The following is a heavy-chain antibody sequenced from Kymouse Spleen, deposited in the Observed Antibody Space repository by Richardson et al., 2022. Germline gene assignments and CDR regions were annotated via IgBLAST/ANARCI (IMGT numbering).Heavy chain of an antibody. CDR3: ASRITGTTDYYYYGMDV. CDR2: IWYDGSNK. CDR1: GFTFSSYG. J-gene: IGHJ6*02. D-gene: IGHD1-7*01. Sequence: QVQLVESGGGVVQPGRSLRLSCAASGFTFSSYGMHWVRQAPGKGLEWVAVIWYDGSNKYYADSVKGRFTISRDNSKNTLYLQMNSLRAEDTAVYYCASRITGTTDYYYYGMDVWGQGTTVTVSS. V-gene: IGHV3-33*01.